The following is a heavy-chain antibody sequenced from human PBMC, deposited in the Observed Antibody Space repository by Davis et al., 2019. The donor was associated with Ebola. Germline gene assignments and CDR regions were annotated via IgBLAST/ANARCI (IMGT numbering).Heavy chain of an antibody. V-gene: IGHV1-18*01. J-gene: IGHJ6*02. Sequence: ASVKVSCKASGYTFTSYGISWARQAPGQGLECMGWISAYNGNTNYAQKLQGRVTMTTDTSTSTAYMELRSLRSDDTAVYYCARARVYIGQLESMDVWGQGTTVTVSS. CDR1: GYTFTSYG. CDR2: ISAYNGNT. CDR3: ARARVYIGQLESMDV. D-gene: IGHD6-6*01.